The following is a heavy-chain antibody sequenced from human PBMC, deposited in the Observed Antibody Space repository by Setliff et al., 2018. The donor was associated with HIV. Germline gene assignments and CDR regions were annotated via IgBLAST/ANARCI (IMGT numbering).Heavy chain of an antibody. V-gene: IGHV4-39*01. J-gene: IGHJ4*02. CDR1: GASISSHNYY. CDR3: TIPASSLAPN. Sequence: LSLTCTVSGASISSHNYYWGWIRQSPGKGLEWIASIRSSGDTYYNPSLQSRVIISVDTSNNQISLKLTSVTAADTAVYYCTIPASSLAPNWGRGTQVTAPQ. CDR2: IRSSGDT.